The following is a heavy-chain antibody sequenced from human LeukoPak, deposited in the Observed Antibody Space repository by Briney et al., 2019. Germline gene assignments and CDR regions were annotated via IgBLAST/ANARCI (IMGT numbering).Heavy chain of an antibody. CDR3: ARVQRYSSSFVFDY. J-gene: IGHJ4*02. CDR1: GGSISSYY. CDR2: IYTSGGT. D-gene: IGHD6-6*01. V-gene: IGHV4-4*07. Sequence: PSETLSLTCTVSGGSISSYYWSWIRQPAGKGLEWIGRIYTSGGTNYNPSLKSRVTMSVDTSKNQFSLKLSSVTAADTAVYYCARVQRYSSSFVFDYWGQGTLVTVSS.